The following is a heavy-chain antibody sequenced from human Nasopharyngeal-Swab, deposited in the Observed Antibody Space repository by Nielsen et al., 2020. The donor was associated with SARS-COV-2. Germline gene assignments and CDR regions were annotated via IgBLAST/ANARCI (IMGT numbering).Heavy chain of an antibody. CDR2: IYYSGSA. V-gene: IGHV4-39*01. J-gene: IGHJ6*02. CDR3: ARGRASYYYYGMDV. Sequence: WIRQPPGKGLEWIGTIYYSGSAYYNPSLKSRVAISVDTSKNQIFLKLSSVTAADTAVYYCARGRASYYYYGMDVWGQGTTVTVSS.